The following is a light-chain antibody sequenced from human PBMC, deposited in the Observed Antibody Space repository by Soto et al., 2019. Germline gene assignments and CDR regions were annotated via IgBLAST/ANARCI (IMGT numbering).Light chain of an antibody. CDR3: QQYGSSPT. CDR1: QRVSSTY. Sequence: EIVLTQSPGTLSLSPGERATLSCLSSQRVSSTYLAWYQQKPDQAPRLVIHDVSGRATGIPDRVSGSGSGTDFTLTISRLEPEDFEVYYCQQYGSSPTFGQGTKVEIK. V-gene: IGKV3-20*01. CDR2: DVS. J-gene: IGKJ1*01.